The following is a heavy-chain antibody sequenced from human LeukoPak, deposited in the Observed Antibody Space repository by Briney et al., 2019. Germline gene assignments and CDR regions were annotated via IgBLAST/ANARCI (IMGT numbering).Heavy chain of an antibody. CDR2: TYYKPKWYD. J-gene: IGHJ6*02. Sequence: SQTLSLTCVISGDSVSSNNAAWNWIRQSPSRGLEWLGRTYYKPKWYDDYAVSVKSRITIKPDTSRNQFSLQLKSVTPEDTAVYYCAREGVSMIRGIIFNYYGMDVWGQGTAVSVSS. D-gene: IGHD3-10*01. CDR3: AREGVSMIRGIIFNYYGMDV. CDR1: GDSVSSNNAA. V-gene: IGHV6-1*01.